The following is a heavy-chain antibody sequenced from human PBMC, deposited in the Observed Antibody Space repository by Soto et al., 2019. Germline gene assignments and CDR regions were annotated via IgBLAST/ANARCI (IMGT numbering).Heavy chain of an antibody. Sequence: PSETLSLTCTVSGGSISSYYWSWIRQPPGKGLEWIGYIYYSGSTNYNPSLKSRVTISVDTSKNQFSLKLSSVTAADTAVYYCARGSGGGYYYGMDVWGQGTTVTGS. CDR2: IYYSGST. V-gene: IGHV4-59*01. CDR3: ARGSGGGYYYGMDV. J-gene: IGHJ6*02. D-gene: IGHD1-26*01. CDR1: GGSISSYY.